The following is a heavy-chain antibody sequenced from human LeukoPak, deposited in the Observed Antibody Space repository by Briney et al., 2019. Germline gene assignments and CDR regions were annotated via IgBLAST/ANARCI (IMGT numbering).Heavy chain of an antibody. J-gene: IGHJ4*02. D-gene: IGHD2-15*01. CDR2: IYESGTT. CDR3: ARGAWATRLGS. Sequence: SETLSLTCAVYGESLNSYYWGWVRQPPGEGLEWIGEIYESGTTEYNPSLKGRVTISMVPSKQQFSLSLSSVTAADTAVYYCARGAWATRLGSWGLGTPVIVSS. CDR1: GESLNSYY. V-gene: IGHV4-34*01.